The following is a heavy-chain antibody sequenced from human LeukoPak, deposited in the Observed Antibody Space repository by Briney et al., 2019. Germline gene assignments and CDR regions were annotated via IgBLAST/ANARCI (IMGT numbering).Heavy chain of an antibody. Sequence: PGGSLRLSCAASGFSFSTYSMNWVRQAPGKGLEWVSSISSSNTYIYYADSVKGRFIISRDNAKNSLYLQMNSLRAEDTAVYYCARGSDDFWSGYRGRGFDYWGQGTLVTVSS. J-gene: IGHJ4*02. CDR2: ISSSNTYI. D-gene: IGHD3-3*01. CDR3: ARGSDDFWSGYRGRGFDY. V-gene: IGHV3-21*01. CDR1: GFSFSTYS.